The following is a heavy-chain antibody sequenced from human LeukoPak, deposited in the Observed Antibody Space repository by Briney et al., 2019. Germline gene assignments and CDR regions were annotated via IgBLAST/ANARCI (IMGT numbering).Heavy chain of an antibody. J-gene: IGHJ6*03. D-gene: IGHD5-18*01. CDR3: ARGGYGYLYYYYYLDV. CDR1: GFTFSSYS. Sequence: PGGSLRLSRAASGFTFSSYSMNWVRQAPGKGLEWVSSISSSSSYIYYADSVKGRFTISRDNAKNSLYLQMNSLRAEDTAVYYCARGGYGYLYYYYYLDVWGKGTTVTVSS. CDR2: ISSSSSYI. V-gene: IGHV3-21*01.